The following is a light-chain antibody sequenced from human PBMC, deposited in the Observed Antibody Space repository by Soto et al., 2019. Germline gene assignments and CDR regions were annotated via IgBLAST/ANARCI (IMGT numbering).Light chain of an antibody. CDR3: QSYESSLSGHVV. V-gene: IGLV1-40*01. Sequence: QPVPTQPPSVSGAPGQRVTISCTGSSSNIGTGYDVHWYQQLPGTAPKLLIYGNTNRPSGVPDRFSGSKSGTSASLTITGIQAEDGAQYYSQSYESSLSGHVVFGGGTKLTVL. CDR2: GNT. CDR1: SSNIGTGYD. J-gene: IGLJ2*01.